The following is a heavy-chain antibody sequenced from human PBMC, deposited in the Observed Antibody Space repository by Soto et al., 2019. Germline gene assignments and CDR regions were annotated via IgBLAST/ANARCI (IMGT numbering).Heavy chain of an antibody. CDR2: IWHDASNK. V-gene: IGHV3-33*01. CDR1: GFIFNSYG. Sequence: QVQLVESGGGVVQPGRSLRVSCAASGFIFNSYGMHWVRQAPGKGLEWLAVIWHDASNKYYADSVKGRFIISRDNSKNTLSLQMNSLRAEDTAVYYCARDRRDGYNFEGMDVWGQGTTVTVSS. J-gene: IGHJ6*02. D-gene: IGHD5-18*01. CDR3: ARDRRDGYNFEGMDV.